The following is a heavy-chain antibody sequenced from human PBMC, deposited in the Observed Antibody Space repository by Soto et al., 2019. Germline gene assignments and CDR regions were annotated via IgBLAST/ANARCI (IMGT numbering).Heavy chain of an antibody. V-gene: IGHV3-33*01. CDR2: IWYDGSNK. D-gene: IGHD5-18*01. J-gene: IGHJ4*02. CDR1: GFTFSTYG. CDR3: GRDGALGDTAVVDS. Sequence: QVQLVESGGGVVQPGKSLRLSCAASGFTFSTYGMHWVRQAPGKGLEWVAVIWYDGSNKYHGDSLKGRFTISRDNSKNTLYLPINNLRAESTAVYYCGRDGALGDTAVVDSWGQGTLVTVSS.